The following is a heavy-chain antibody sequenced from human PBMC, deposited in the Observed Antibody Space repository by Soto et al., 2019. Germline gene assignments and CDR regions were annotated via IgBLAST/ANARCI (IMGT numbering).Heavy chain of an antibody. Sequence: SETLSLTCSVSGDSISTVDYFWAWIRQPPGQALEYIGYIYKSTTTYYNPSFEGRVAISLDTSKSQFSLTVTSVTAADTAVYFCARGRYCLTGRCFPNWFDSWGQGTLVTVSS. D-gene: IGHD2-15*01. J-gene: IGHJ5*01. CDR2: IYKSTTT. V-gene: IGHV4-30-4*01. CDR1: GDSISTVDYF. CDR3: ARGRYCLTGRCFPNWFDS.